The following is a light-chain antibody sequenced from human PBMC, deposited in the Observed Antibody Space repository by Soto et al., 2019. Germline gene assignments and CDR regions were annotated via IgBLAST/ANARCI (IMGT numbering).Light chain of an antibody. CDR1: QTFSGW. J-gene: IGKJ1*01. Sequence: DIQMTESPSTLSASVGDRVTITCRASQTFSGWLAWYQQKPGKAPKLLIYEASSLQSGVPSRFSGSGSGTEFTLSISSLQPDDFATHYCQHYNVYPWTFGQGTKVDIK. V-gene: IGKV1-5*03. CDR2: EAS. CDR3: QHYNVYPWT.